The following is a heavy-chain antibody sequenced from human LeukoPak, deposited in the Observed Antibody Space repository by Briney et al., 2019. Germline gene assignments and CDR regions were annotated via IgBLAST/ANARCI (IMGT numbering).Heavy chain of an antibody. D-gene: IGHD3/OR15-3a*01. J-gene: IGHJ4*02. CDR3: ARDWTSSGTLDY. V-gene: IGHV3-74*01. CDR1: GFTFSSYW. CDR2: INSDGSST. Sequence: SGGSLRLSCAASGFTFSSYWMRWVRQAPGKGLVWVSRINSDGSSTSYADSVKGRFTISRDNAKNTLYLQMNSLRAEDTAVYYCARDWTSSGTLDYWGQGTLVTVSS.